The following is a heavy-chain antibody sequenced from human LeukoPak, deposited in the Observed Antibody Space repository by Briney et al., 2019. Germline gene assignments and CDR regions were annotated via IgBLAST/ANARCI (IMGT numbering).Heavy chain of an antibody. CDR1: GFTFSSYS. J-gene: IGHJ6*03. V-gene: IGHV3-48*04. CDR3: ASNGDFYDYYMDV. CDR2: ISSSSSTI. Sequence: GGSLRLSCAASGFTFSSYSMNWVRQASGKGLEWVSYISSSSSTIYYADSVKGRFTISRDNAKNSLYLQMNSLRAEDTAVYYCASNGDFYDYYMDVWGKGTTVTVSS. D-gene: IGHD2/OR15-2a*01.